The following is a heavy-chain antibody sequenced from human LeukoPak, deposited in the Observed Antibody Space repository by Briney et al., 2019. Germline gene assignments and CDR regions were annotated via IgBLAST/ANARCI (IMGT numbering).Heavy chain of an antibody. D-gene: IGHD1-1*01. CDR3: ARDPSTLTRRDDY. V-gene: IGHV3-23*01. CDR2: ISGSGTNT. CDR1: IFSFNLYG. J-gene: IGHJ4*02. Sequence: GGSLRLSCAASIFSFNLYGISWVRQAPGKGLEWIATISGSGTNTHYADSVKGRLTISRDNSKKTVYVQMSSLRAEDTAVYYCARDPSTLTRRDDYWGQGTLVTVSS.